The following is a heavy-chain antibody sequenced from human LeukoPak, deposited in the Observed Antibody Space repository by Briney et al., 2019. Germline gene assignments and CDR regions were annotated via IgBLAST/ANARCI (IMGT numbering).Heavy chain of an antibody. D-gene: IGHD1-7*01. CDR1: GYTFTSYY. CDR2: IILSGGST. CDR3: ASNNWNYVD. Sequence: ASVKVSCTASGYTFTSYYMHWVRQAPGQGLEWMAIIILSGGSTSYAQKFQGRVTMTRDMSTSTVYMELSSLRSEETAVYHCASNNWNYVDWGQGTRVSVS. V-gene: IGHV1-46*01. J-gene: IGHJ4*02.